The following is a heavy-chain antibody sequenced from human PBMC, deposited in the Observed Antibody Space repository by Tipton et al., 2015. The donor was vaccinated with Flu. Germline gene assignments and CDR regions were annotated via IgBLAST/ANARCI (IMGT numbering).Heavy chain of an antibody. J-gene: IGHJ4*02. CDR1: GGSISNSY. Sequence: TLSLTCTVSGGSISNSYWSWIRQPPGKGLEWIGYVYYSGITKYNPSLKSRVTISVDTSKNQFSLKLSSVTAADTAVYYCARGREELGFGELFDYWGQGTLVTVSS. D-gene: IGHD3-10*01. CDR2: VYYSGIT. V-gene: IGHV4-59*01. CDR3: ARGREELGFGELFDY.